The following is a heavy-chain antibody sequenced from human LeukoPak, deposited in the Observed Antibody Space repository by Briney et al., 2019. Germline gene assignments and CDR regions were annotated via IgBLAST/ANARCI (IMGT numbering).Heavy chain of an antibody. V-gene: IGHV4-4*07. CDR3: ARNYCDSGDYHYWYFDL. CDR1: GGSIRNDY. Sequence: SETLSLTCTVSGGSIRNDYWSWIRQPAGKGLEWIGRIYTSGGTYYNPSLKSRVTMSVDSTKNQFSLKVSSVNAADTAVYYCARNYCDSGDYHYWYFDLWGRGTLVTVSS. CDR2: IYTSGGT. D-gene: IGHD3-22*01. J-gene: IGHJ2*01.